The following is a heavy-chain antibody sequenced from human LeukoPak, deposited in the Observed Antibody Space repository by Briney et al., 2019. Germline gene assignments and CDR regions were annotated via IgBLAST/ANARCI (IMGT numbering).Heavy chain of an antibody. J-gene: IGHJ3*02. CDR3: ARVRDGGSYYALPRWGFDI. CDR1: GFTFSDYY. CDR2: ISSSGSTI. Sequence: PGGSLRLSCAASGFTFSDYYMSWIRQAPGKGLEWVSYISSSGSTIYYADSVKGRFTISRDNAKNSLYLQMNSLRAEDTAVYYCARVRDGGSYYALPRWGFDIWGQGTMVTVSS. V-gene: IGHV3-11*01. D-gene: IGHD1-26*01.